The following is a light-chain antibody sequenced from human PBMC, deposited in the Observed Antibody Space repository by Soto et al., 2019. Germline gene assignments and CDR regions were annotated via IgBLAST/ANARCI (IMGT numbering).Light chain of an antibody. CDR2: RSS. Sequence: DIQMTQYPSTLSASVGDRVIITCRASQSISNWLAWYQHKPWKAPKLQIYRSSNLEGGVSTRFSGSGSGTEFDLTISSLQSDDFATYYCQQYNDYSRTFGQGTKVE. V-gene: IGKV1-5*03. CDR1: QSISNW. CDR3: QQYNDYSRT. J-gene: IGKJ1*01.